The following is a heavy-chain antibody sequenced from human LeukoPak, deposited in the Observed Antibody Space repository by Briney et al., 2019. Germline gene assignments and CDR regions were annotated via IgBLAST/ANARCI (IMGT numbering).Heavy chain of an antibody. CDR3: ARYATMVRGENWFDP. CDR2: IYTSGST. V-gene: IGHV4-4*09. D-gene: IGHD3-10*01. CDR1: GGSISSYY. J-gene: IGHJ5*02. Sequence: PSETLSLTCTVSGGSISSYYWSWIRQPPGKGLEWIGYIYTSGSTNYNPSLKSRVTISVDTSKNQFSLKLSSATAADTAVYYCARYATMVRGENWFDPWGQGTLVTVSS.